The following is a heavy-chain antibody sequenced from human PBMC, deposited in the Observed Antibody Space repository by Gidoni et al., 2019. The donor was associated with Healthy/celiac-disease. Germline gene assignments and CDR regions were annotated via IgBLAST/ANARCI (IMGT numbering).Heavy chain of an antibody. CDR1: GVTFSSSA. J-gene: IGHJ4*02. D-gene: IGHD4-17*01. Sequence: QVQLVQSGAEVKKPGSSVKVSCKASGVTFSSSAILWWRQAPGQGLEWMGGIIPILGTENYAQKFQGRVTITADKSTSTAYMELSSLRSEDTAVYYCARARGDGVDYWGQGTLVTVSS. CDR3: ARARGDGVDY. V-gene: IGHV1-69*06. CDR2: IIPILGTE.